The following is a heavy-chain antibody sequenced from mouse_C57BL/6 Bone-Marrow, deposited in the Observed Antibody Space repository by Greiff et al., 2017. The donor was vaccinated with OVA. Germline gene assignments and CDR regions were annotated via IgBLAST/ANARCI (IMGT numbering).Heavy chain of an antibody. V-gene: IGHV2-6-1*01. CDR1: GFSLTSYG. J-gene: IGHJ4*01. D-gene: IGHD2-4*01. Sequence: VQLQQSGPGLVAPSQSLSITCTVSGFSLTSYGVHWVRQPPGKGLEWLVVIWSDGSTTYNSALKSRLSISKDNSKSQVFLKMNSLQTDDTAMDYGARQHGYYYYDPVDYWGQGTSVTVSS. CDR3: ARQHGYYYYDPVDY. CDR2: IWSDGST.